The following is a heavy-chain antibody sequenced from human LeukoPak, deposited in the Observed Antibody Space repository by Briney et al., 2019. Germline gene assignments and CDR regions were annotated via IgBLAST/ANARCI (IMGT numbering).Heavy chain of an antibody. V-gene: IGHV6-1*01. CDR2: TYCRSKWYH. Sequence: SQTLSLTCAISGVTFSSNNVPWVWIRQSPSRGLEGLGRTYCRSKWYHDYAVSVKSRISFNPDTSKNQFFLQLNSVTPEDTAVYYCARDVNGAFTRSWFDPWGQGTRVTVS. CDR1: GVTFSSNNVP. D-gene: IGHD4-17*01. J-gene: IGHJ5*02. CDR3: ARDVNGAFTRSWFDP.